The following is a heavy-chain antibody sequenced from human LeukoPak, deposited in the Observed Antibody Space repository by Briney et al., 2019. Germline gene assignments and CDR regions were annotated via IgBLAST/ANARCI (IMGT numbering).Heavy chain of an antibody. J-gene: IGHJ6*02. CDR3: AKSRWGNLYYGMDV. CDR2: ISGSGGST. CDR1: GFTFSSYA. D-gene: IGHD2-8*02. Sequence: PGGSLRLSCAASGFTFSSYAMSWVRQAPGKGLEWVSAISGSGGSTYYADSVEGRFTISRDNSKNTLYLQMNSLRAEDTAVYYCAKSRWGNLYYGMDVWGQGTTVTVSS. V-gene: IGHV3-23*01.